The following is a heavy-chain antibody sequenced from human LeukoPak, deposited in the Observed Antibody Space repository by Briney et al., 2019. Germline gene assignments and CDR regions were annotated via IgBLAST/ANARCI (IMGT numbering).Heavy chain of an antibody. V-gene: IGHV4-38-2*02. CDR3: ARGITIFGVVSSDAFDI. J-gene: IGHJ3*02. CDR1: GYSISSGYY. D-gene: IGHD3-3*01. Sequence: SETLSLTCTVSGYSISSGYYWGWIRQPPGKGLEWIGSIYHSGSTCYNPSLKSRVTISVDTSKNQFSLKLSSVTAADTAVYYCARGITIFGVVSSDAFDIWGQGTMVTVSS. CDR2: IYHSGST.